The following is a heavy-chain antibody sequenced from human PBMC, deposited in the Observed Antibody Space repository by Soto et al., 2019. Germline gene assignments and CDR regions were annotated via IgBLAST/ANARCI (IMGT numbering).Heavy chain of an antibody. CDR1: GGSISSGDYY. Sequence: SETLSLTCTVSGGSISSGDYYWSWIRQPPGKGLEWIGYIYYSGSTYYNPSLKSRVTISVDTSKNQFSLKLSSVTAADTAVYYCASSYDYGDYLSTLYYWGQGTLVPVSS. J-gene: IGHJ4*02. V-gene: IGHV4-30-4*01. CDR3: ASSYDYGDYLSTLYY. CDR2: IYYSGST. D-gene: IGHD4-17*01.